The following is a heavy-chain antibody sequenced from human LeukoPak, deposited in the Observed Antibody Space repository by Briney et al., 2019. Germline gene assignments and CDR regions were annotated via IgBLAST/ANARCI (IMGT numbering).Heavy chain of an antibody. CDR3: ARSPCSGGSCVTYYYYYYMDV. V-gene: IGHV3-23*01. J-gene: IGHJ6*03. CDR2: ISSTGGTA. D-gene: IGHD2-15*01. CDR1: GFTFSSFG. Sequence: GGSLRLSCAASGFTFSSFGMSWVRQAPGKGLEWVSAISSTGGTAYYADSVKGRFTISRDNSKNTLYLQMNSLRAEDTAVYYCARSPCSGGSCVTYYYYYYMDVWGKGTTVTVSS.